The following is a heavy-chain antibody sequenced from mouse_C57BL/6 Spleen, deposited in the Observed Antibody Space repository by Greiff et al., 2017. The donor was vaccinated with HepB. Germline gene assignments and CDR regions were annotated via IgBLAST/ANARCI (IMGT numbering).Heavy chain of an antibody. J-gene: IGHJ4*01. CDR1: GFTFSDYY. V-gene: IGHV5-16*01. CDR3: TRDVDSYAMDY. Sequence: EVQVVESEGGLVQPGSSMKLSCTASGFTFSDYYMAWVRQVPEKGLEWVANINYDGSSTYYLDSLKSRFIISRDNAKNILYLQMSSLTSEDTATYYCTRDVDSYAMDYWGQGTSVTVSS. CDR2: INYDGSST.